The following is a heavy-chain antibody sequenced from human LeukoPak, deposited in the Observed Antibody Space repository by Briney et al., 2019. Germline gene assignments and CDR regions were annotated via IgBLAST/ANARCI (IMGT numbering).Heavy chain of an antibody. D-gene: IGHD1-26*01. Sequence: GGSLRLSCAVSGFTLSLSTMTWVRQAPGKGPEWVAKMHEDGGEIYYVDSVKGRFTISRDNAKNSLYLQTDSLRVEDTAVYYCATGGALGGHFAHWGQGTLVTVSS. V-gene: IGHV3-7*01. CDR1: GFTLSLST. CDR3: ATGGALGGHFAH. CDR2: MHEDGGEI. J-gene: IGHJ5*02.